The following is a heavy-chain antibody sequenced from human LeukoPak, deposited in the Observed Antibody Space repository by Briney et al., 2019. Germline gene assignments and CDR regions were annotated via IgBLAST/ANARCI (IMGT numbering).Heavy chain of an antibody. CDR2: ISGSGDST. CDR1: GFTFSRCA. CDR3: ARSGSGYDYDAFDI. Sequence: GGSLRLSCAASGFTFSRCAMSWVRQAPGKGLEWVSGISGSGDSTYYGDSVKGRFTISRDNSKNTLYLQMNGLRAEDTAVYYCARSGSGYDYDAFDIWGHGTMVTVSS. D-gene: IGHD3-22*01. J-gene: IGHJ3*02. V-gene: IGHV3-23*01.